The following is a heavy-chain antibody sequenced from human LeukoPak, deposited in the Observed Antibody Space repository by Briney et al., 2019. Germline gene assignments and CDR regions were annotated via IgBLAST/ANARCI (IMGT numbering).Heavy chain of an antibody. J-gene: IGHJ4*02. D-gene: IGHD3-16*02. Sequence: GGSLRLSCTASGFTFSTYWMAWVRQPPGKGLEWVANIKYDGSEKYYVDSVKGRFTISRDNAKNSLYLQMNSLRAEDTAVYYCAKTPFTFGGVIVSFDYWGQGTLVTVSS. CDR2: IKYDGSEK. CDR3: AKTPFTFGGVIVSFDY. V-gene: IGHV3-7*03. CDR1: GFTFSTYW.